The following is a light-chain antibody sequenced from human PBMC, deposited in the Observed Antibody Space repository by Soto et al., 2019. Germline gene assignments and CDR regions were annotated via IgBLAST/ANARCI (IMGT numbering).Light chain of an antibody. V-gene: IGKV3-20*01. Sequence: EIVLTQSPGTLSLSPGERATLSCRASQSVSSSYLAWYQQKPGQAPRLLIYGASSRATGIPDRFSGSGSGSDFIPTISRLEPEDFAVYYCQQYGSSPWTYGHGTKVEIK. J-gene: IGKJ1*01. CDR3: QQYGSSPWT. CDR2: GAS. CDR1: QSVSSSY.